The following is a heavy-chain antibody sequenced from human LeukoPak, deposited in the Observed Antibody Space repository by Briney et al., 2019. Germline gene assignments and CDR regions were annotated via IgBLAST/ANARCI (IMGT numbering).Heavy chain of an antibody. V-gene: IGHV3-7*01. CDR1: GFTFRNYW. J-gene: IGHJ4*02. D-gene: IGHD1-26*01. CDR2: IKQDGSEK. Sequence: GGSLRLSCAVSGFTFRNYWMSWVRQTPGKGLEWVANIKQDGSEKYYVDSVKGRFAISRDNVKNSLYLQMNSLRAEDTAVYYCARAEPVGATTGWGQGTLVTVSS. CDR3: ARAEPVGATTG.